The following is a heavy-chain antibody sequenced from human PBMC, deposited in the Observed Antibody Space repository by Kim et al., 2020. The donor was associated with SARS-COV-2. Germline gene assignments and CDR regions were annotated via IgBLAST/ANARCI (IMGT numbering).Heavy chain of an antibody. D-gene: IGHD1-26*01. CDR2: A. Sequence: ANYAQNVQGRVTITADESTSTAYMELSSLRSEDTAVYYCASYSGSYYVDYWGQGTLVTVSS. CDR3: ASYSGSYYVDY. J-gene: IGHJ4*02. V-gene: IGHV1-69*01.